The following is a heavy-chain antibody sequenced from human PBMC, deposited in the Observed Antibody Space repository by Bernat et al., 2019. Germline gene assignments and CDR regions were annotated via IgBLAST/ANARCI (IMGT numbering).Heavy chain of an antibody. CDR3: ARDRDTAAGTLGHY. V-gene: IGHV3-30-3*01. J-gene: IGHJ4*02. CDR1: GFTFSSYA. CDR2: ISYDGSNK. Sequence: QVQLVESGGGVVQPGRSLRLSCAASGFTFSSYAMHWVRQAPGKGLEWVAVISYDGSNKYYADSVKGRFTISRDNAKNSLYLQMNSLRAEDTAVYYCARDRDTAAGTLGHYWGQGTLVTVSS. D-gene: IGHD6-13*01.